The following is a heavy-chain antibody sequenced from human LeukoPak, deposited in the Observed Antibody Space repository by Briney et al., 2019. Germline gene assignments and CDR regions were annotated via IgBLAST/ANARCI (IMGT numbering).Heavy chain of an antibody. CDR2: IFHSGST. CDR3: ARDSPYFWGSYRPFDY. D-gene: IGHD3-16*02. CDR1: GGSLSSSSYF. V-gene: IGHV4-61*01. Sequence: SETLSLTCTVSGGSLSSSSYFCGWIRHPPGRGLEWIGYIFHSGSTNYNPSLRGRGTISVDTSKNTFSLKPSSVTAAATAAYSGARDSPYFWGSYRPFDYWGQGTLVTVSS. J-gene: IGHJ4*02.